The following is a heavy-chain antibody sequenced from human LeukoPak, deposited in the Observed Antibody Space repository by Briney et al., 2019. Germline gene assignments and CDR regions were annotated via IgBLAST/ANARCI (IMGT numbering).Heavy chain of an antibody. CDR2: IKQDGSEE. D-gene: IGHD6-6*01. J-gene: IGHJ6*03. CDR1: GFTFSSYW. CDR3: ASSPGSSSRYYHMDV. V-gene: IGHV3-7*01. Sequence: GGSLRLSCAASGFTFSSYWMSWVRQAPGKGLEWVANIKQDGSEEYYVDSVKGRFTISRDNAKNSLYLQMNSLRAEDTAVYYCASSPGSSSRYYHMDVWGKGTTVTVSS.